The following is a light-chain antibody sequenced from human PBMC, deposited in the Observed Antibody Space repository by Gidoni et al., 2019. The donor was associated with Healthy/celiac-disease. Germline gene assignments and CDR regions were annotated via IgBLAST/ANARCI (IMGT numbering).Light chain of an antibody. CDR3: QRRSNWLT. J-gene: IGKJ4*01. CDR1: QSVSSY. Sequence: DIVLTQSPATLLLSAAERATLSCRASQSVSSYLACYQQKPGQAPRLLIYDASNRATGIPARFSGSGSGTDFTLTISSLEPEDFAVYYCQRRSNWLTFGGGTKVEIK. V-gene: IGKV3-11*01. CDR2: DAS.